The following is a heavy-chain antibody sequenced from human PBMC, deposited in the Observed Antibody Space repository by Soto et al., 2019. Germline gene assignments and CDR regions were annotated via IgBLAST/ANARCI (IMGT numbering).Heavy chain of an antibody. J-gene: IGHJ5*02. CDR1: GYTFSSYD. D-gene: IGHD1-26*01. CDR2: MNPNSGNT. Sequence: QVQLVQSGAEVRKPGASVKVSCKASGYTFSSYDINWVRQATGQGLEWMGWMNPNSGNTAYAQKFQGRVTMTRNTSISTAYMELSTVGSEDAAVYYCARERDWLDPWGQGTLVTVSS. V-gene: IGHV1-8*01. CDR3: ARERDWLDP.